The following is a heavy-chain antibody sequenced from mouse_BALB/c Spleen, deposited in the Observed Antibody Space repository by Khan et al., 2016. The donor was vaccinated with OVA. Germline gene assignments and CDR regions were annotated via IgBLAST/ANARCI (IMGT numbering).Heavy chain of an antibody. D-gene: IGHD1-2*01. Sequence: VQLKELGPCLVKPSQTLSLTFPGTGVSITSGYWNWIRTFPGNKLEYMGYISHSGSTYYHPSLNSRISITRDTSMNQYYLQLNSVTTEYTATYYCARYDYGYAMDYWGQGTSVTVSS. V-gene: IGHV3-8*02. CDR1: GVSITSGY. J-gene: IGHJ4*01. CDR3: ARYDYGYAMDY. CDR2: ISHSGST.